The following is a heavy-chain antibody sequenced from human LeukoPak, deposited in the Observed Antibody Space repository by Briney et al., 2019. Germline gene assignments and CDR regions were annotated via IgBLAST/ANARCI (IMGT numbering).Heavy chain of an antibody. CDR2: IIPILGIA. CDR1: GYTFTSYG. J-gene: IGHJ2*01. CDR3: ARIGYCSSTSCQWYFDL. D-gene: IGHD2-2*01. Sequence: SVKVSCKASGYTFTSYGISWVRQAPGQGLEWMGRIIPILGIANYAQKFQGRVTITADNSTSTAYMELSSLRSEDTAVYYCARIGYCSSTSCQWYFDLWGRGTLVTVSS. V-gene: IGHV1-69*04.